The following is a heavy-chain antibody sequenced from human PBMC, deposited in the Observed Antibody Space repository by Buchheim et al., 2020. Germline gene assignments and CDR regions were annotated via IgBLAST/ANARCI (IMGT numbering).Heavy chain of an antibody. Sequence: QVQLVQSGAEVKKPGASVKVSCKASGYTFTSYYMHWVRQAPGQGLEWMEIINPSGGSTSYAQKFQGRVTMTRDPSTSTSYMELSSLRSENTAVYYCARDLGGAYYYGSSGCDYWGQGTL. CDR2: INPSGGST. CDR1: GYTFTSYY. V-gene: IGHV1-46*01. D-gene: IGHD3-22*01. J-gene: IGHJ4*02. CDR3: ARDLGGAYYYGSSGCDY.